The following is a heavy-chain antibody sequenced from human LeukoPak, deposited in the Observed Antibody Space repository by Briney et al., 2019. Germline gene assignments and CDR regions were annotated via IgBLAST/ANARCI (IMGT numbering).Heavy chain of an antibody. J-gene: IGHJ5*02. CDR1: GFTFSSYS. CDR3: AGTNYGDLSNWFNP. Sequence: GGSLRLSCAASGFTFSSYSMNWVRQAPGKGLEWVSSISSSSSYIYYADSVKGRFTISRDNAKNSLYLQMNSLRAEDTAVYYCAGTNYGDLSNWFNPWGQGTLVTVSS. D-gene: IGHD4-17*01. V-gene: IGHV3-21*01. CDR2: ISSSSSYI.